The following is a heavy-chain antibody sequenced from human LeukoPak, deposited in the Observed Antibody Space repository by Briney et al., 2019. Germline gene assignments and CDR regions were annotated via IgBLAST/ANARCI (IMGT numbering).Heavy chain of an antibody. CDR3: TRQITMVRGVINWFDP. D-gene: IGHD3-10*01. V-gene: IGHV4-4*02. Sequence: PSETLSLTCAVSGGSISSSNWWGWVRQPPGKGLEWIGEIYHSGSTNYNPSLKSRVTISVDKSKNQFSLKLSSVTAADTAVYYCTRQITMVRGVINWFDPWGQGTLVTVSS. CDR2: IYHSGST. J-gene: IGHJ5*02. CDR1: GGSISSSNW.